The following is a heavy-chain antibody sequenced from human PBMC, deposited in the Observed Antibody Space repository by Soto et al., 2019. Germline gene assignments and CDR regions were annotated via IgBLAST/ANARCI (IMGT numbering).Heavy chain of an antibody. CDR1: GFTFSSYA. CDR3: ACPYDFWSDYYYYYMDV. J-gene: IGHJ6*03. D-gene: IGHD3-3*01. V-gene: IGHV3-23*01. CDR2: ISGSGGST. Sequence: GGSLRLSCAASGFTFSSYAMSWVRQAPGKGLEWVSAISGSGGSTYYADSVKGRFTISRDNSKNTLYLQMNSLRAEDTAVYYCACPYDFWSDYYYYYMDVWGKGTTVTVSS.